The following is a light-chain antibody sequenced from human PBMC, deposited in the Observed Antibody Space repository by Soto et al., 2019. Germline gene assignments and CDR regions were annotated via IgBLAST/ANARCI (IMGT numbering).Light chain of an antibody. Sequence: QSVLTQTPSVSGTPGQTVTISCSGGRTNIGFNAVHWYQQFPGTAPRLLMYGNNERPSGVPDRFSGSKSGTSASLVISGLQAEDEAEYYCASWDNRLNGARFGGGTKLTVL. J-gene: IGLJ2*01. CDR3: ASWDNRLNGAR. V-gene: IGLV1-44*01. CDR2: GNN. CDR1: RTNIGFNA.